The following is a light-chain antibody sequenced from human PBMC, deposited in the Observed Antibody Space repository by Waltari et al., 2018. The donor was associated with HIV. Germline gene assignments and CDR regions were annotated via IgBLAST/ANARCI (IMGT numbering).Light chain of an antibody. Sequence: DIVMTQSPDFLAASLGERATINCKSSQSISHNSHNRKYLAWYQQKRGQPPKLLIFGGFARASGVPDLFSGSGSGTYFTLSISSLQAEDVAVYYCQQYYSTPRTFGQGTKVEIK. V-gene: IGKV4-1*01. CDR3: QQYYSTPRT. CDR1: QSISHNSHNRKY. CDR2: GGF. J-gene: IGKJ1*01.